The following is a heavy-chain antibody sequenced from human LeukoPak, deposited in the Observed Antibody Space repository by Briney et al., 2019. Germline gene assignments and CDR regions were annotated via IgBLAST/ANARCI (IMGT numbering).Heavy chain of an antibody. CDR1: GYTFTSHY. J-gene: IGHJ5*02. CDR2: INPSGGRT. CDR3: ERDNSVGNTAWWFDP. V-gene: IGHV1-46*04. Sequence: GASVKVSCKASGYTFTSHYMHWGRQAPGQGLEWMGSINPSGGRTTYVRKLQGGVTMSRDMYKTTDYMELSSMTSDDTDVYYCERDNSVGNTAWWFDPWGQGTMVTVSS. D-gene: IGHD1-26*01.